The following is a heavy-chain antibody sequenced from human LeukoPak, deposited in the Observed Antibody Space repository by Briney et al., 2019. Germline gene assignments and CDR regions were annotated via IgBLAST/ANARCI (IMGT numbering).Heavy chain of an antibody. CDR2: IKQDGSEK. V-gene: IGHV3-7*01. Sequence: PGGSLRLSCAASGFTFNTYWMDWVHQAPGKGLEWVANIKQDGSEKLYVDSVKGRFTISRDNAKNSLYLQMNSLRAEDTAVYYCARGYDGGGYFQYWGQGTLVTVSS. CDR1: GFTFNTYW. D-gene: IGHD2-15*01. J-gene: IGHJ1*01. CDR3: ARGYDGGGYFQY.